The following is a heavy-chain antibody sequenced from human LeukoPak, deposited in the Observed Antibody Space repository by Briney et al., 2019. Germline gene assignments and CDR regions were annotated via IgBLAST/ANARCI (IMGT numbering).Heavy chain of an antibody. D-gene: IGHD4-17*01. J-gene: IGHJ4*02. Sequence: PSETLSLTCTVSGGXVSSGSYYWSWIRQPPGTGLELIGCIYYSGSTNYNPSLKSRVTISVDTSKNQFSLKLSSVTAADTAVYYCAREGLYGDYVWSLDYWGQGTLVTVSS. CDR3: AREGLYGDYVWSLDY. V-gene: IGHV4-61*01. CDR1: GGXVSSGSYY. CDR2: IYYSGST.